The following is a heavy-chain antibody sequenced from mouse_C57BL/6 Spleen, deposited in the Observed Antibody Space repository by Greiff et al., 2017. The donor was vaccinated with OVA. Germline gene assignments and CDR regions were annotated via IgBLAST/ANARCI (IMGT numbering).Heavy chain of an antibody. CDR2: INPNNGGT. Sequence: EVQLQQSGPELVKPGASVKISCKASGYTFTDYYMNWVKQSHGKSLEWIGDINPNNGGTSYNQKFKGKATLTVDKFSSTAYMELRSLTSEDSAVYYCARVSSYYAMDYWGQGTSVTVSS. J-gene: IGHJ4*01. V-gene: IGHV1-26*01. CDR1: GYTFTDYY. CDR3: ARVSSYYAMDY.